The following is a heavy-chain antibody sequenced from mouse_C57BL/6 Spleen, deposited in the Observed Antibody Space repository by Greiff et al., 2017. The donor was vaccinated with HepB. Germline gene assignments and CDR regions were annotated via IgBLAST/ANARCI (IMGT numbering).Heavy chain of an antibody. CDR1: GYSFTDYN. V-gene: IGHV1-39*01. CDR2: ITPNYVTT. D-gene: IGHD1-1*01. Sequence: EVQLQQSGPELVKPGASVKISCKASGYSFTDYNMNWVKQSNGKSLEWIGVITPNYVTTSYNQKFKGKATLTVDQSSSTAYMQLNSLTSEDSAVYYCSYGSSYDWYFDVWGTGTTVTVSS. J-gene: IGHJ1*03. CDR3: SYGSSYDWYFDV.